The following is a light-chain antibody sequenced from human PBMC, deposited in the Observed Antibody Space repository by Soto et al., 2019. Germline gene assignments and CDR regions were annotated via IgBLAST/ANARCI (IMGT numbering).Light chain of an antibody. CDR3: CSYAAISTFYL. CDR2: EVS. J-gene: IGLJ1*01. Sequence: QSVLTQPASVSGSPGQSITISCAGTSSDVGGYRYVSWFQQHPGKAPKVVIYEVSNRPSGVSNRFSGSKSGNTASLTISGLQAEDEADYYCCSYAAISTFYLFGSGTKVTV. V-gene: IGLV2-14*01. CDR1: SSDVGGYRY.